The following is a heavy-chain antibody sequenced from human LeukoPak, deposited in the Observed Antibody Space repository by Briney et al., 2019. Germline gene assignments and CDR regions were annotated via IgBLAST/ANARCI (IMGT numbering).Heavy chain of an antibody. Sequence: SETLSLTCTVSGGSISSSSYYWGWIRQPAGKGLEWIGRIYTSGSTNYNPSLKSRVTMSVDTSKNQFSLNLTSVTAADTAVYYCARASGSYEYYFDYWGQATLVTVSS. CDR3: ARASGSYEYYFDY. J-gene: IGHJ4*02. V-gene: IGHV4-61*02. CDR2: IYTSGST. D-gene: IGHD1-26*01. CDR1: GGSISSSSYY.